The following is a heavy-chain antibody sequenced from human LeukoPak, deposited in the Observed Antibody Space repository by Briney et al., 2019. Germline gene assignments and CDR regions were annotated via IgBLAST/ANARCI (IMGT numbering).Heavy chain of an antibody. Sequence: GGSLRLSCAASGFTFSSYGMHWVRQAPGKGLEWVAFIRSDGSNKYYADSVKGRFTISRDNSKNTLYLQMNSLRAEDTAVYYCAKDRRIVGATFYWGQGTLVTVSS. V-gene: IGHV3-30*02. D-gene: IGHD1-26*01. CDR3: AKDRRIVGATFY. J-gene: IGHJ4*02. CDR1: GFTFSSYG. CDR2: IRSDGSNK.